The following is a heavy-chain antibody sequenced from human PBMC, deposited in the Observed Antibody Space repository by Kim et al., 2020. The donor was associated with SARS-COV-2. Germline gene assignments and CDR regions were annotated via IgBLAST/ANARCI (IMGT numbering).Heavy chain of an antibody. CDR3: AKAMAGRNFFDY. CDR2: ISGGGGST. V-gene: IGHV3-23*01. Sequence: GGSLRLSCAASGFTFSSYFMSWVRQAPGKGLEWVSIISGGGGSTYFADSVKGRFTISRDDCKNTLYLQMNSLRVDDTAVYYCAKAMAGRNFFDYWGQGSLVTVSS. CDR1: GFTFSSYF. J-gene: IGHJ4*01.